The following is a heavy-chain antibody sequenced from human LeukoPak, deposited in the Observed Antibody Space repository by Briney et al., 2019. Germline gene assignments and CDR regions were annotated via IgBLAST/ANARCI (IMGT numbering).Heavy chain of an antibody. D-gene: IGHD6-19*01. V-gene: IGHV3-9*01. CDR1: GFIFNNYA. Sequence: GRSLRLSCAGSGFIFNNYAMHWVRRPPGKGLEWVSGISWNSGTIDYADSVRGRFTISRDNAKNSLYLQMDSLRVEDTAFYYCAKDNRRHYTSGPNPDSLHWGQGALVTVSP. CDR3: AKDNRRHYTSGPNPDSLH. J-gene: IGHJ4*02. CDR2: ISWNSGTI.